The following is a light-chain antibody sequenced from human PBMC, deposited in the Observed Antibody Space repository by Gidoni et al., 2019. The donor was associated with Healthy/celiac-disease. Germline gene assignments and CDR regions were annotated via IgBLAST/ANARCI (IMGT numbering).Light chain of an antibody. Sequence: SYVLTQPPSVSLAPGKTARITCGGNNIGSKSVHWYQQKPGQAPVLVIYYDSDRPSGIPERFSGSNSGNTATLTISRVEAGDEADYYCQVWDSSSDVVFGGGTKLTVL. V-gene: IGLV3-21*04. CDR1: NIGSKS. CDR3: QVWDSSSDVV. J-gene: IGLJ2*01. CDR2: YDS.